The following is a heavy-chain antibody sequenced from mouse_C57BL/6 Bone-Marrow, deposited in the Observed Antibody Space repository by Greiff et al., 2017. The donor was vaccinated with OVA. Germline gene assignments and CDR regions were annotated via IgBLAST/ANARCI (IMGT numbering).Heavy chain of an antibody. CDR1: GYTFTSYW. D-gene: IGHD2-10*01. CDR2: IDPSDSYT. Sequence: VQLQQPGAELVRPGTSVKLSCKASGYTFTSYWMHWVKQRPGQGLEWIGVIDPSDSYTNYNQKFKGKATLTVDTSSSTAYMQLSSLTSEDSAVYYCASFLLWYQYYYAMDYWGQGTSVTVSS. J-gene: IGHJ4*01. V-gene: IGHV1-59*01. CDR3: ASFLLWYQYYYAMDY.